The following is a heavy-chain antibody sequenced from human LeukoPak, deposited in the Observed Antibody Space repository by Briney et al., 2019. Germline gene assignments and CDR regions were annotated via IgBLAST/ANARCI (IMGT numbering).Heavy chain of an antibody. CDR2: LYSNGNT. CDR3: ARGPRDYRDGYNDGAFDI. CDR1: GGSFSGYY. V-gene: IGHV3-53*01. D-gene: IGHD5-24*01. Sequence: ETLSLTCAVYGGSFSGYYWSWIRQPPGKGLEWVSILYSNGNTYYADSVKDRFTISRDNSKNTLHLQMNSLRAEDTAVYYCARGPRDYRDGYNDGAFDIWGQGTMVTVSS. J-gene: IGHJ3*02.